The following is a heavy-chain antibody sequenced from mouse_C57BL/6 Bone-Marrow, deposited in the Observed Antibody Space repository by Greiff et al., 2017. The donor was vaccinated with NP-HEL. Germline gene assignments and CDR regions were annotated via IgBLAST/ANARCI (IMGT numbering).Heavy chain of an antibody. D-gene: IGHD2-3*01. CDR3: ARSGIYEGAMDY. CDR1: GYAFSSYW. V-gene: IGHV1-80*01. CDR2: IYPGDGDT. J-gene: IGHJ4*01. Sequence: VKLVESGAELVKPGASVKISCKASGYAFSSYWMNWVKQRPGKGLEWIGQIYPGDGDTNYNGKFKGKATLTADKSSSTAYMQLSSLTSEDSAVYFCARSGIYEGAMDYWGQGTSVTVSS.